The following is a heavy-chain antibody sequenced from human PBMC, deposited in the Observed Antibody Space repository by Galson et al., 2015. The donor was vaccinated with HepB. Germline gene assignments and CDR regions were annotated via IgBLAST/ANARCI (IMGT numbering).Heavy chain of an antibody. CDR2: ITADNGNT. D-gene: IGHD3/OR15-3a*01. CDR1: GYTFSSFA. V-gene: IGHV1-3*01. CDR3: ARGLGGGKAY. Sequence: SVKVSCKASGYTFSSFAMHWLRQAPGQRLEWMGWITADNGNTKYSQKFQGRVTITRDTSASTAYMELSSLRSEDTAVYYCARGLGGGKAYWGQGTLVTV. J-gene: IGHJ4*02.